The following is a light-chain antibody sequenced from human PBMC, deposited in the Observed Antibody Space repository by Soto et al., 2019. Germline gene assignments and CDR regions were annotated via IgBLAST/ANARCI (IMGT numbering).Light chain of an antibody. CDR3: QHYNSYSEA. CDR1: QTISSW. Sequence: DIQITQSPSTLYGSLGDRVTITCRASQTISSWLAWYQQKPGKAPKLLIYKASTLKSGVPSRFSGSGSGTEFTLTISSLQPDDFATYYCQHYNSYSEAFGQGTKVDIK. J-gene: IGKJ1*01. CDR2: KAS. V-gene: IGKV1-5*03.